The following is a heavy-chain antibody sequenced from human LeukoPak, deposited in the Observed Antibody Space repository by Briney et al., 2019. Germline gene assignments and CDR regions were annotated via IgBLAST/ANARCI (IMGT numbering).Heavy chain of an antibody. J-gene: IGHJ6*02. D-gene: IGHD3-10*01. CDR2: IIPIFGTA. CDR1: GGTFSSYA. CDR3: ATAKYGSGSWGYYYYGMDV. Sequence: SVKVSCKASGGTFSSYAISWVRQAPGQGLEWMGGIIPIFGTANHAQKFQGRVTITADESTSTAYMELSSLRSEDTAVYYCATAKYGSGSWGYYYYGMDVWGQGTTVTVSS. V-gene: IGHV1-69*13.